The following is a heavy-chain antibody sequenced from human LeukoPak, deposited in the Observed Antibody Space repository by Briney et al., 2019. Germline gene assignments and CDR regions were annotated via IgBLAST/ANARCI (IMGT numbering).Heavy chain of an antibody. CDR1: GGSFSGYY. V-gene: IGHV4-34*01. CDR2: INHSGST. Sequence: SETLSLTCAVYGGSFSGYYWSWIRQPPGKGLEWIGEINHSGSTNYNPSLKGRVTISVDTSKNQFSLKLSSVTAADTAVYYCARRRIAFDYWGQGTLVTVSS. D-gene: IGHD3-16*02. J-gene: IGHJ4*02. CDR3: ARRRIAFDY.